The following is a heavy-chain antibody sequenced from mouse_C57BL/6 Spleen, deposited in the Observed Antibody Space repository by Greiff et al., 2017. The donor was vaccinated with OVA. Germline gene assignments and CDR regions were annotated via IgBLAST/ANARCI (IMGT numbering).Heavy chain of an antibody. CDR2: INPSSGYT. J-gene: IGHJ4*01. V-gene: IGHV1-4*01. CDR3: ARGGSSYYAMDY. D-gene: IGHD1-1*01. CDR1: GYTFTRYT. Sequence: VKLMESGAALARPGASVKMSCQASGYTFTRYTMHWVTPRPGQGLAWIGYINPSSGYTKYNQKFKDKATLTADKSSSTAYVQLSSLTSEDSAGYYCARGGSSYYAMDYGGQGTSVTVSS.